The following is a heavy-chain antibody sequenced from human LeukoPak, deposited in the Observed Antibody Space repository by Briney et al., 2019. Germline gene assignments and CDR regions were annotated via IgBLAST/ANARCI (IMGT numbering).Heavy chain of an antibody. CDR1: GGFNSHYY. CDR3: ARHSGDRNDAFDI. V-gene: IGHV4-59*08. D-gene: IGHD2-15*01. Sequence: SETLSLTCSVSGGFNSHYYWSWIRQPPGKGLEWIGYIYYSGSTNYNPSLKSRVTISVDTSKNQFSLKLSSVTAADTAVYYCARHSGDRNDAFDIWGQGTMVTVSS. CDR2: IYYSGST. J-gene: IGHJ3*02.